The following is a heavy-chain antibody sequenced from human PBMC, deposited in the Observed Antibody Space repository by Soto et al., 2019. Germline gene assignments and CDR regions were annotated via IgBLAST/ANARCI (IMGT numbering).Heavy chain of an antibody. Sequence: QVQLVESGGGVVQPGRSLRLSCAASGFTFSSYGMHWVRQAPGKGLEWVAVISYDGSNKYYADSVKGRFTISRDNSKNTLYLQMNSLRAEDTAVYYCAKDRAYYDFWSGYGNWGQGTLVTVSS. CDR1: GFTFSSYG. CDR2: ISYDGSNK. D-gene: IGHD3-3*01. V-gene: IGHV3-30*18. J-gene: IGHJ4*02. CDR3: AKDRAYYDFWSGYGN.